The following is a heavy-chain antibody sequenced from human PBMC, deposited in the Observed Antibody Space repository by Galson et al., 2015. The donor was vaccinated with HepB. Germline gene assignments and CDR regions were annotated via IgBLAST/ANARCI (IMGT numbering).Heavy chain of an antibody. CDR1: GFTFSDSP. CDR2: ISYDGSNK. V-gene: IGHV3-30*04. Sequence: SLRLSCAASGFTFSDSPIHWVRQAPGKGLDWVAFISYDGSNKYYADSVKGRFTISRDNSKNTLYLQMNSLRAEDTAVYYCAKDSRPWQQLDWFDPWGQGTLVTVSS. J-gene: IGHJ5*02. D-gene: IGHD6-13*01. CDR3: AKDSRPWQQLDWFDP.